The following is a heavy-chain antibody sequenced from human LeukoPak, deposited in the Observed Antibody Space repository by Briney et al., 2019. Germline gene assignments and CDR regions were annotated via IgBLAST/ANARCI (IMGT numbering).Heavy chain of an antibody. Sequence: ASVKVSCKASGGTFSSYAISWVRQAPGQGLEWMGRIIPILGITNYAQKFQGRVTITADKSTSTAYMELSSLRSEDTAVYYCARASTMVRGGADYWDQGTLVTVSS. V-gene: IGHV1-69*04. J-gene: IGHJ4*02. CDR1: GGTFSSYA. CDR3: ARASTMVRGGADY. CDR2: IIPILGIT. D-gene: IGHD3-10*01.